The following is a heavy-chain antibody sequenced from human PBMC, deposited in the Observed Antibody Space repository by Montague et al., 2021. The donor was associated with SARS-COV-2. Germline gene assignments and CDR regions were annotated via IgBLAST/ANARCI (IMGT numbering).Heavy chain of an antibody. J-gene: IGHJ5*02. Sequence: SETPSLTYTVSGGSISSSSYYWGWIRQPPGKGLEWIGSIYYSGSTYYNPSLKSRVTISVDTSKNQFSLKLSSVTAADTAVYYCARQGSGGYYNWFDPWGQGTQVIVSS. V-gene: IGHV4-39*01. CDR3: ARQGSGGYYNWFDP. D-gene: IGHD1-26*01. CDR1: GGSISSSSYY. CDR2: IYYSGST.